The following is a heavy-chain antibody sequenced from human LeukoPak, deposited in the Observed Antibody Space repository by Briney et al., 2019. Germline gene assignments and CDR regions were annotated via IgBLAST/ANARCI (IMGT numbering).Heavy chain of an antibody. CDR2: IYPGDSDT. D-gene: IGHD2-2*01. Sequence: GESLKISCKGSGYSFTNYWIGWVRQMPGKGLEWMGIIYPGDSDTRYSPSFQGQVTISADKSISTAYLQWSSLKASDTAMYYCARFTSLVVPADNWFDPWGQGTLVTVSS. V-gene: IGHV5-51*01. CDR1: GYSFTNYW. J-gene: IGHJ5*02. CDR3: ARFTSLVVPADNWFDP.